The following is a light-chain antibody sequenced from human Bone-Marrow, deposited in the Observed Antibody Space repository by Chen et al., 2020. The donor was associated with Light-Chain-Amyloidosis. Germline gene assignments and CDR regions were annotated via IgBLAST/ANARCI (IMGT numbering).Light chain of an antibody. CDR2: DDS. CDR3: QVWDRSSDRPV. V-gene: IGLV3-21*02. Sequence: SYVLTQPSSGSVAPGQTATIACGGNNIGSTSVHWYQQTPGQAPLLVFYDDSDRPSGIPERLSGSNSGNTATLPISRVEAGDEADYYCQVWDRSSDRPVFGGGTKLTVL. CDR1: NIGSTS. J-gene: IGLJ3*02.